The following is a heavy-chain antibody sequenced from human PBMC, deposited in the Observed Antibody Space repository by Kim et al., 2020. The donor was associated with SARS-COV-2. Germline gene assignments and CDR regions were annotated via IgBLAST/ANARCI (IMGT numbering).Heavy chain of an antibody. D-gene: IGHD2-2*01. V-gene: IGHV3-23*01. J-gene: IGHJ4*02. Sequence: VKGRFTISRDNSKNTLYLQMNSLRAEDTAVYYCAKDGGIVVVPAAIYFDYWGQGTLVTVSS. CDR3: AKDGGIVVVPAAIYFDY.